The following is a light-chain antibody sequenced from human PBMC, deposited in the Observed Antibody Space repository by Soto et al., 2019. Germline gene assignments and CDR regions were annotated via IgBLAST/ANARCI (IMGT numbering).Light chain of an antibody. V-gene: IGKV1-39*01. CDR1: QSISRY. CDR2: AAS. Sequence: DIQMTQSPASLSASVVYRTTITSRASQSISRYLNWYQQKPGRAPNLLISAASSLQSGVPSRFSGSGFGTDFTLTINSLQPEDFATYYCQQTYNTPITFGQGTRLEN. J-gene: IGKJ5*01. CDR3: QQTYNTPIT.